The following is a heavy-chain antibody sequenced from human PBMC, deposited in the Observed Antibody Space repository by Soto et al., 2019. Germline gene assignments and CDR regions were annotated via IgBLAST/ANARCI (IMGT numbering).Heavy chain of an antibody. CDR1: GFTFNTHS. J-gene: IGHJ4*02. Sequence: EVQLVDSGGGLVQPGGSLRLSCAASGFTFNTHSMNWVRQAPGKGLEWVSYISSSSNTIYYADSVKGRFTISRDNAKNSLYLQMNSLRVVDTAVYYCARVVGGRFYWGQGTLVTVSP. CDR2: ISSSSNTI. V-gene: IGHV3-48*01. D-gene: IGHD2-21*01. CDR3: ARVVGGRFY.